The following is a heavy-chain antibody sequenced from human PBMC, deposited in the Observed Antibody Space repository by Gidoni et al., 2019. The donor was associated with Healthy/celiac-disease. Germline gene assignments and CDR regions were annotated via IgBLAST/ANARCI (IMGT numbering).Heavy chain of an antibody. D-gene: IGHD3-10*01. V-gene: IGHV3-23*01. CDR3: AISPPTGKWGPFDY. CDR2: MSGSGGST. J-gene: IGHJ4*02. Sequence: EVHLLESGGGFVQPGGSLSLSCAASGFTFSIYAMGWVRQAPGKGLEWVSAMSGSGGSTYYADSVKGRFTISRDNSKNTLYLQMNSLRAEDTAVYYCAISPPTGKWGPFDYWGQGTLVTVSS. CDR1: GFTFSIYA.